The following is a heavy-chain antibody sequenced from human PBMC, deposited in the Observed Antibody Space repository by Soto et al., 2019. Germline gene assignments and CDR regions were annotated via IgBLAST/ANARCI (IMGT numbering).Heavy chain of an antibody. J-gene: IGHJ6*02. V-gene: IGHV3-74*01. CDR2: INSDGSST. CDR1: GFTFSSYW. CDR3: ASQYMYSSGLSFYGMDV. D-gene: IGHD6-19*01. Sequence: EVQLVESGGGLVQPGGSLRLSCAASGFTFSSYWMHWVRQAPGKGLVWVSRINSDGSSTSYADSVKGRLTISRDNAKNTVYLQMNSLRAEDTAVYYCASQYMYSSGLSFYGMDVWGHGTTVTVSS.